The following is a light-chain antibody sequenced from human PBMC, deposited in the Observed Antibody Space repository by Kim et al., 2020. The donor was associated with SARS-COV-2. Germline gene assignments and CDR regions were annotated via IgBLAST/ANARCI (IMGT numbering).Light chain of an antibody. CDR2: GRN. Sequence: SSELTQDPAVSVALGQTVRITCQGDSLRSYYGIWYQQKPRQAPVLVIYGRNNRPSGIPDRFSGSSSGNTASLTIGGAQAEDEADFYCQSRDSGDYVLFGGGTKLTVL. V-gene: IGLV3-19*01. CDR3: QSRDSGDYVL. CDR1: SLRSYY. J-gene: IGLJ2*01.